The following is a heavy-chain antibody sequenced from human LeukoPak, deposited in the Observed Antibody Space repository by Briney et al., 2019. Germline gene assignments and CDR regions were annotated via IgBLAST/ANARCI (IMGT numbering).Heavy chain of an antibody. CDR3: AKDGDDCIDF. CDR1: GFTFSSYG. Sequence: PGGSLRLSCAASGFTFSSYGMHWVRQAPGKGLEWVAFIRYDGSNKYYADSVKGRFTISRDNSKNTMSLQMNSLRAEDTAVYYCAKDGDDCIDFWGQGTLVTVSS. D-gene: IGHD3-22*01. V-gene: IGHV3-30*02. J-gene: IGHJ4*02. CDR2: IRYDGSNK.